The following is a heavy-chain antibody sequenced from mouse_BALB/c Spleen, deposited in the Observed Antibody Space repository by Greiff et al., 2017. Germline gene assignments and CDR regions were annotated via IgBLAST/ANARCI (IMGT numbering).Heavy chain of an antibody. CDR2: IYPGNSDT. CDR3: TKPLSTMFTSSWFAY. V-gene: IGHV1-5*01. Sequence: EVQLQQSGTVLARPGASVKMSCKASGYTFTSYWMHWVNQRPGQGLEWIGAIYPGNSDTSYNQKFKGKAKMTAVTSTSTAYMELSSLTNEDSAVYYSTKPLSTMFTSSWFAYWGQGTLVTVSA. CDR1: GYTFTSYW. D-gene: IGHD2-2*01. J-gene: IGHJ3*01.